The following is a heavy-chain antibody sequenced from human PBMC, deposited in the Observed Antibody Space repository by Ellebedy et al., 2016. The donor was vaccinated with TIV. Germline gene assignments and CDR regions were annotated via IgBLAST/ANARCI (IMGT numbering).Heavy chain of an antibody. D-gene: IGHD4-17*01. J-gene: IGHJ4*02. Sequence: SETLSLXXTVSGGSISSSSFFWGWIRQPPGKGLEWIGIIYYSGSTYYNPSLNSRVTISLDTSKNQFSLNLSSVTAADAAVYYCARPLRSTVTTSIYFDYWGQGALVIVSS. CDR2: IYYSGST. CDR3: ARPLRSTVTTSIYFDY. CDR1: GGSISSSSFF. V-gene: IGHV4-39*01.